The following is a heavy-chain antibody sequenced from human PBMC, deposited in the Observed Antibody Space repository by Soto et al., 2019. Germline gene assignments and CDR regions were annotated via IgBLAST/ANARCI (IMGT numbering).Heavy chain of an antibody. CDR3: VRDLREDGCSTSSCIYFVY. Sequence: GGALRLSCAASGFTFNTFGMHWVRQAPGKGLEWVAIIWYDGSKKYYAESVKGRFTVSRDNSKNTLYLQMNSLRAEDTAVYYCVRDLREDGCSTSSCIYFVYWGHGILVTVSS. J-gene: IGHJ4*01. D-gene: IGHD2-2*01. CDR2: IWYDGSKK. CDR1: GFTFNTFG. V-gene: IGHV3-33*01.